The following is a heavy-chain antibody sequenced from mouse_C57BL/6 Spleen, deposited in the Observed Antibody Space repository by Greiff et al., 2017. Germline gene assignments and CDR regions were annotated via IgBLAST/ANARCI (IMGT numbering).Heavy chain of an antibody. V-gene: IGHV1-69*01. Sequence: QVQLQQPGAELVMPGASVKLSCKASGYTFTSYWMHWVKQRPGQGLEWIGEIDPSDSYTNYNQKFKGKSTLTVDKSSSTAYMQLSSLTSEDSAVYYCARDYYGSSYYFDYWGHGTTLTVSS. CDR3: ARDYYGSSYYFDY. CDR2: IDPSDSYT. D-gene: IGHD1-1*01. J-gene: IGHJ2*01. CDR1: GYTFTSYW.